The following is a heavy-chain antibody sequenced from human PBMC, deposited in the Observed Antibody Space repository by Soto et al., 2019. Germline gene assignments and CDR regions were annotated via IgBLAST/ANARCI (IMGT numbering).Heavy chain of an antibody. D-gene: IGHD5-12*01. J-gene: IGHJ6*02. Sequence: GASVKVSCKASGGTFSSYAISWVRQAPGQGLEWMGGIIPIFGTANYAQKFQGRVTITADESTSTAYMELSSLRSEDTAVYYCAREESGYVLYYYGMDVWGQGTTVTVSS. CDR3: AREESGYVLYYYGMDV. CDR2: IIPIFGTA. CDR1: GGTFSSYA. V-gene: IGHV1-69*13.